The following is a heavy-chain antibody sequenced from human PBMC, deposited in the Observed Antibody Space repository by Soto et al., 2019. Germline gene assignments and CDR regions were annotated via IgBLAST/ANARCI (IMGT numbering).Heavy chain of an antibody. Sequence: QVQLQQWGAGLLKPSETLSLTCAVYGGSFSGYYWSWIRQPPGKGLEWIGEINHSGSTNYNPSLKNRVTISVDTSKNQFSLKLSSVTAADTAVYYCARVPRWGPSYYGMDVWGQGTTVTVSS. CDR2: INHSGST. V-gene: IGHV4-34*01. J-gene: IGHJ6*02. CDR3: ARVPRWGPSYYGMDV. D-gene: IGHD7-27*01. CDR1: GGSFSGYY.